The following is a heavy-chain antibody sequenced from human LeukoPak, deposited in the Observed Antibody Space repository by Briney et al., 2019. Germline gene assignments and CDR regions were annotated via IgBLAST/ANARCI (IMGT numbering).Heavy chain of an antibody. CDR2: ISGSGGST. V-gene: IGHV3-23*01. CDR3: AKYTYYYDSSGPEDY. Sequence: PGGSLRLSCAASGFTFSSYAMSWVRQAPGKGLEWVSAISGSGGSTYYADSVKGRFTISRDNSKNTLYLQVNSLRAEDTAVYYCAKYTYYYDSSGPEDYWGQGTLVTVSS. D-gene: IGHD3-22*01. CDR1: GFTFSSYA. J-gene: IGHJ4*02.